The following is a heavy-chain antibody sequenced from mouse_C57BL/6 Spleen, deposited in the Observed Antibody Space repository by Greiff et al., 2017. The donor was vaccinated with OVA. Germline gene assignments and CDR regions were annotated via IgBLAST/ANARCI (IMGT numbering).Heavy chain of an antibody. D-gene: IGHD1-2*01. Sequence: VQLQQSGPELVKPGASVKISCKASGYSFTGYYMNWVKQSPEKSLEWIGEINPSTGGTTYNQKFKAKATLTVDKSSSTAYMQLKSLTSEDSAVYYCARRGLHYDGYFDVWGTGTTVTVSS. J-gene: IGHJ1*03. V-gene: IGHV1-42*01. CDR2: INPSTGGT. CDR3: ARRGLHYDGYFDV. CDR1: GYSFTGYY.